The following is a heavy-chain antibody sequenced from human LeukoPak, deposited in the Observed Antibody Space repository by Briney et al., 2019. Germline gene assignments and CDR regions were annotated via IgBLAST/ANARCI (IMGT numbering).Heavy chain of an antibody. J-gene: IGHJ3*01. CDR2: INPNSGTT. Sequence: ASVKVSCKDSGYTFIAYYMHWVRQAPGQGLEWMGWINPNSGTTNYAQKFQDWVTMTRDTSISTAYLELTRLKSDDTAVYYCARYSWDDVELWGQGTMVTVSS. D-gene: IGHD1-26*01. CDR1: GYTFIAYY. CDR3: ARYSWDDVEL. V-gene: IGHV1-2*04.